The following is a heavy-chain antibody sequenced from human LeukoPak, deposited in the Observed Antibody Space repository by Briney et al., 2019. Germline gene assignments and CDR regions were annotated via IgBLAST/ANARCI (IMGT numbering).Heavy chain of an antibody. CDR3: ARVRYYDSSGYSVGDSDY. CDR1: GYTFTSYD. V-gene: IGHV1-8*02. Sequence: VASVKVSCKASGYTFTSYDINWVRQATGQGLEWMGWMNPNSGNTGYAQKFQGRVTMTRDTSTSTVYMELSSLRSEDTAVYYCARVRYYDSSGYSVGDSDYWGQGTLVTVSS. D-gene: IGHD3-22*01. J-gene: IGHJ4*02. CDR2: MNPNSGNT.